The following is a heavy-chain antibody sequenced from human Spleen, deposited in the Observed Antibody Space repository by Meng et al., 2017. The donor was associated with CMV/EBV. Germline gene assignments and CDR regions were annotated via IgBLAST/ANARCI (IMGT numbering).Heavy chain of an antibody. D-gene: IGHD2-15*01. CDR2: IYWDDDK. Sequence: QITLKESGPTLVKPTQTLTLTCPFSGFSLSTSGMGVGWIRQPPGKALEWLALIYWDDDKRYSPSLKSRLIITKDTSKNQVVLTMTNMDPVDTATYYCAHRDYCSGGTCTFDYWGQGTLVTVSS. J-gene: IGHJ4*02. V-gene: IGHV2-5*02. CDR3: AHRDYCSGGTCTFDY. CDR1: GFSLSTSGMG.